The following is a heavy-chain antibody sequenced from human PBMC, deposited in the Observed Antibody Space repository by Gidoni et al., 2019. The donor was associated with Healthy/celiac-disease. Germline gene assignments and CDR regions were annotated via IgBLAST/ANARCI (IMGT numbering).Heavy chain of an antibody. J-gene: IGHJ3*02. Sequence: QVQLVESGGGVVQPGRSLRLSCAASGFTFSSYGMHWVRQAPGKGLEWVAVISYDGSNKYYADSVKGRFTISRDNSKNTLYLQMNSLRAEDTAVYYCAKLASMIVVVTPDAFDIWGQGTMVTVSS. CDR1: GFTFSSYG. CDR3: AKLASMIVVVTPDAFDI. CDR2: ISYDGSNK. V-gene: IGHV3-30*18. D-gene: IGHD3-22*01.